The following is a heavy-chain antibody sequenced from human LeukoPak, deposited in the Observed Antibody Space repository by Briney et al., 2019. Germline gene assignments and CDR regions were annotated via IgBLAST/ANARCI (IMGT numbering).Heavy chain of an antibody. CDR3: AKGSYFGELFRNYFDY. V-gene: IGHV1-69*06. CDR1: GGTFSSYA. Sequence: SVKVSCKASGGTFSSYAISWVRQAPGQGLEWMGGIIPIFGTANYAQKFQGRVTITADKSTSTAYMELSSLRSEDTAVYYCAKGSYFGELFRNYFDYWGQGTLVTVSS. D-gene: IGHD3-10*01. J-gene: IGHJ4*02. CDR2: IIPIFGTA.